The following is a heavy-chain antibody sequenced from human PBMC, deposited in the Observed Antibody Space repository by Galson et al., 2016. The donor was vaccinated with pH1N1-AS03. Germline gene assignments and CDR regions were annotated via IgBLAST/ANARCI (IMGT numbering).Heavy chain of an antibody. Sequence: LSLTCTVSGYSITTGHYWGWIRQPPGKGLEWIGSIYPGVNADYNPPLKSRVTISVDTSKNQFSLKLSSVTAADTAVYYCARSPRVISVAGTFPSRFDPWGQGTLVTVSS. D-gene: IGHD6-19*01. CDR2: IYPGVNA. V-gene: IGHV4-38-2*02. CDR3: ARSPRVISVAGTFPSRFDP. CDR1: GYSITTGHY. J-gene: IGHJ5*02.